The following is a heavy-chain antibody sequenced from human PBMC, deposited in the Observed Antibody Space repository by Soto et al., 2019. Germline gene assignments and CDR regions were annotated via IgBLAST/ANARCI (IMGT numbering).Heavy chain of an antibody. CDR3: AKGYYSGYDYWGGNFDY. Sequence: EVQLVESGGGLVQPGRSLRLSCAASGFTFDDYAMHWVRQGPGKGLEWVSGISWNSGSVAYAESVKGRFTMSRDNAKNSLYLEMNSLRAEDTALYYCAKGYYSGYDYWGGNFDYWGQGTLVTVSS. CDR2: ISWNSGSV. V-gene: IGHV3-9*01. J-gene: IGHJ4*02. D-gene: IGHD5-12*01. CDR1: GFTFDDYA.